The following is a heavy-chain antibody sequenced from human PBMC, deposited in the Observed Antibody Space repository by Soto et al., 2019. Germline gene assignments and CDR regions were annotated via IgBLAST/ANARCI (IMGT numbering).Heavy chain of an antibody. V-gene: IGHV1-18*01. CDR1: GYPFTTYG. J-gene: IGHJ6*02. CDR3: TREGSAPYYYYGMDA. Sequence: ASLKVSCKASGYPFTTYGISWVRQAPGEGLEWLGWINTHNGNTNYAQNLQGRVFMTADTSTNTAYMELRSLRSDDTAIYYCTREGSAPYYYYGMDAWGQGTTVTVSS. CDR2: INTHNGNT. D-gene: IGHD3-10*01.